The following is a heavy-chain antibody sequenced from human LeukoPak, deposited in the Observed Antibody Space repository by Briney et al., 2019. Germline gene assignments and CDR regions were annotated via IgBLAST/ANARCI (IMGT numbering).Heavy chain of an antibody. V-gene: IGHV1-69*01. Sequence: SVKVSCKASGGTFSSYAISWVRQAPGQGLEWMGGIIPIFGTANYAQKFQGRVTITADESTSTAYMELSSLRSEDTAVYYCARDKIEYSSSSAIDYWGQGTLVTVSS. CDR1: GGTFSSYA. J-gene: IGHJ4*02. D-gene: IGHD6-6*01. CDR3: ARDKIEYSSSSAIDY. CDR2: IIPIFGTA.